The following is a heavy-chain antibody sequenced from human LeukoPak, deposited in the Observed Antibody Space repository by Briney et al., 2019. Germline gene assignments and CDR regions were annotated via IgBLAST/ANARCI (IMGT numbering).Heavy chain of an antibody. CDR1: GGSLSGDY. V-gene: IGHV4-34*01. D-gene: IGHD3-16*01. J-gene: IGHJ5*02. CDR3: ARGFGNVRGVT. CDR2: INHGGNT. Sequence: SETLSLTCAVYGGSLSGDYWSWIRQPPGKGLEWIGEINHGGNTNYNPSLESRASLSVDTSRNQISLRLSSVTAADTAVYYCARGFGNVRGVTWGQGTLVTVSS.